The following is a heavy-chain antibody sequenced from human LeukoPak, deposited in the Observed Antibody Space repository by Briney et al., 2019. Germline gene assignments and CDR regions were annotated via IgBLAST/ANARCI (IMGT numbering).Heavy chain of an antibody. CDR2: IYTSGST. CDR3: AREFSY. Sequence: SEXLSLTCTVSADSISRGSYYWTWIRQPAGTGLEWIGHIYTSGSTNYNPSLKSRVTISVDTSKNQFSLKLSSVTAADTAVYYCAREFSYWGQGTLVTISS. CDR1: ADSISRGSYY. V-gene: IGHV4-61*09. J-gene: IGHJ4*02.